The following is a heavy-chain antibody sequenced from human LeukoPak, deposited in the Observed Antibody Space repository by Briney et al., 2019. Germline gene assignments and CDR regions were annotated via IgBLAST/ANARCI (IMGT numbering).Heavy chain of an antibody. J-gene: IGHJ4*02. Sequence: GGCLRLSCVASGITFSNYVVSWVRQAPEKGMDWDSVISGSAHKIRYADSVKGRFTISRDNSENIVYLQMNNLRVEDTAVYYCASRLTAYSSGYVDWGQGTLVTVSS. CDR3: ASRLTAYSSGYVD. CDR2: ISGSAHKI. V-gene: IGHV3-23*01. CDR1: GITFSNYV. D-gene: IGHD5-18*01.